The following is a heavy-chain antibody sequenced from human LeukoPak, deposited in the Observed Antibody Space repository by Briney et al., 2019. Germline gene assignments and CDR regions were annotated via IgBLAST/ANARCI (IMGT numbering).Heavy chain of an antibody. CDR3: ARSEGCSSTSCYGYYFDY. J-gene: IGHJ4*02. CDR1: GGSINSYY. D-gene: IGHD2-2*01. CDR2: IYTSGST. V-gene: IGHV4-4*07. Sequence: SETLSLTCTVSGGSINSYYWSWIRQPAGKGLEWIGRIYTSGSTNYNPSLKSRVTMSVDTSKNQFSLKLSSVTAADTAVYYCARSEGCSSTSCYGYYFDYWGQGTPVTVSS.